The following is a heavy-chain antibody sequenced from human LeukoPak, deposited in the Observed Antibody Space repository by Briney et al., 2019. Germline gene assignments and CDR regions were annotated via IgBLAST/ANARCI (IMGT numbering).Heavy chain of an antibody. CDR3: ARTYGNWEGWFDP. J-gene: IGHJ5*02. CDR2: ISSSSSYI. CDR1: GFTFSSYS. V-gene: IGHV3-21*01. Sequence: GGSLRLSCAASGFTFSSYSMNWVRQAPGKGLEWVSSISSSSSYIYYADSVKGRFTISRDNAKNSLYLQMNSLRAEDTAVYYCARTYGNWEGWFDPWGQGTLVTVSS. D-gene: IGHD4-11*01.